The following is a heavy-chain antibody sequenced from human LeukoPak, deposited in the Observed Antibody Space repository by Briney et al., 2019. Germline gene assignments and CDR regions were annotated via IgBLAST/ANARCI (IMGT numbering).Heavy chain of an antibody. V-gene: IGHV3-23*01. Sequence: SGGSLRLSCAASGFTFREYAMSWVRQTPGKGLEWVSAISASGSDTHYADSVEGRFTISRDNSKSTLYLQMNSLRAEDTAVYYCARDQRYCSSSSCPWEPFDYWGQGTLVTVSS. CDR3: ARDQRYCSSSSCPWEPFDY. D-gene: IGHD2-2*01. CDR2: ISASGSDT. J-gene: IGHJ4*02. CDR1: GFTFREYA.